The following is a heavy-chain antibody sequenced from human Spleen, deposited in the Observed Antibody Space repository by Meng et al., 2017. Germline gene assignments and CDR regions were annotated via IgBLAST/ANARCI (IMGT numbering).Heavy chain of an antibody. Sequence: EVQLAESGGELGEPGGSLRLSCVATGFYFNNAWMSWVRQAPGKGLEWVGRIKSNVDGGTTDYAAPVKGRFTISRDDSKNTVYLQMNSLKTEDTAVYYCTTAVSWGQGTLVTVSS. CDR2: IKSNVDGGTT. V-gene: IGHV3-15*01. J-gene: IGHJ4*02. D-gene: IGHD6-19*01. CDR1: GFYFNNAW. CDR3: TTAVS.